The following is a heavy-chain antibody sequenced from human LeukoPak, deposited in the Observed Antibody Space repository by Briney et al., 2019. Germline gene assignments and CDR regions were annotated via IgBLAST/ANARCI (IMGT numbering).Heavy chain of an antibody. D-gene: IGHD6-13*01. J-gene: IGHJ4*02. CDR2: IKQDGSEK. CDR3: ARDSSWHGEFDY. CDR1: GFTFTTYW. V-gene: IGHV3-7*01. Sequence: GGSLRLSCAASGFTFTTYWMGWVRQAPGKGLEWVANIKQDGSEKYYVDSVKGRFTISRDNVKNSLYLQMNSLRAEDTAVYYCARDSSWHGEFDYWGQGTLVTVSS.